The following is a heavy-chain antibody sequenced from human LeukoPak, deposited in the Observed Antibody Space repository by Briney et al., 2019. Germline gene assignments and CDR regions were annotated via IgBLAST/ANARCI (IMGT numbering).Heavy chain of an antibody. CDR2: MNPNVGGA. CDR3: AQGVFGESLES. V-gene: IGHV1-2*02. Sequence: GASVKVSCKASGHTFTGYYVYWVRQAPGQGLEWMGWMNPNVGGANFPQKFQGRVTVTSDPAISAAYMELRWLRSDDTAVYYCAQGVFGESLESWGQGTLVTVSS. J-gene: IGHJ4*02. CDR1: GHTFTGYY. D-gene: IGHD3-10*02.